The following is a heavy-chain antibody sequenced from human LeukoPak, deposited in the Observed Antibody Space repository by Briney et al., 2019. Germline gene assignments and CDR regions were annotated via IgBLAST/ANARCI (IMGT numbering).Heavy chain of an antibody. CDR1: GYTFTSYY. J-gene: IGHJ4*02. D-gene: IGHD4/OR15-4a*01. CDR2: INPSGGTT. V-gene: IGHV1-46*01. Sequence: PGASVKVSCKASGYTFTSYYMHWVRQAPGQGFEWMGIINPSGGTTRYAQKFQGRVTMTRDTSTSTVYMELSSLRSEDTAVYYCARSFTGDNGDNPVWYSDYWGQGTLVTVSS. CDR3: ARSFTGDNGDNPVWYSDY.